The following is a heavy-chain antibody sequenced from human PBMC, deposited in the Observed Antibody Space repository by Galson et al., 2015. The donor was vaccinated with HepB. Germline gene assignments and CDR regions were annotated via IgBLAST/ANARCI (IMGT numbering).Heavy chain of an antibody. D-gene: IGHD1-26*01. CDR2: ISSSSSYI. V-gene: IGHV3-21*01. CDR1: GFTFSRYS. J-gene: IGHJ4*02. Sequence: SLRLSCAASGFTFSRYSMNWVRQAPGKGLEWVSSISSSSSYIYYADSVKGRFTISRDNAKNSLYLQMNSLRAEDTAVYYCALTPIVGATYYFDYWGQGTLVTVSS. CDR3: ALTPIVGATYYFDY.